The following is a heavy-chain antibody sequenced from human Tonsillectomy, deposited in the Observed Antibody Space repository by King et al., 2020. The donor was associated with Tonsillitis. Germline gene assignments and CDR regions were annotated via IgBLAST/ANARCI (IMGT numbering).Heavy chain of an antibody. Sequence: VQLVESGGGLVQPGGSLRLSCAASGFTFSSYAMSWVRQAPGKGLEWVSAISGSGGSTYYADSVKGRFTISRDNSKNTLYLQMNSLRAEDTAVYYCAKDHPGGPYGSGKRINGIFDYWGQGTLVTVSS. CDR2: ISGSGGST. D-gene: IGHD3-10*01. V-gene: IGHV3-23*04. CDR3: AKDHPGGPYGSGKRINGIFDY. J-gene: IGHJ4*02. CDR1: GFTFSSYA.